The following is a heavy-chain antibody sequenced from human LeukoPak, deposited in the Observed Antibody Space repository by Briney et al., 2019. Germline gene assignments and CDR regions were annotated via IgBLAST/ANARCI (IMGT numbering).Heavy chain of an antibody. CDR3: ARDRDSSSRLKEGWFDP. J-gene: IGHJ5*02. CDR1: GFTFSSYG. D-gene: IGHD6-13*01. Sequence: GGSLRLSCAASGFTFSSYGMHWVRQAPGKGLEWVAVIWYDGTNKYYADSVKGRFTISRDNSKNTMYLQMNSLRAEDTAVYYCARDRDSSSRLKEGWFDPWGQGTLVTASS. CDR2: IWYDGTNK. V-gene: IGHV3-33*01.